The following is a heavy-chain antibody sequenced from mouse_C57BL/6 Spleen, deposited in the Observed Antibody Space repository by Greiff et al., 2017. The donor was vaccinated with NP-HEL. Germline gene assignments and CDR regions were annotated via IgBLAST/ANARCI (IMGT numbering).Heavy chain of an antibody. CDR1: GYTFTDYY. Sequence: VQLQQSGPELVKPGASVKISCKASGYTFTDYYMNWVKQSHGKSLEWIGDINPNNGGTSYNQKFKGKATLTVDKSSSTAYMELRSLTSEDSAVYYWASGLDYYSIFDYWGQGTTLTVSS. CDR2: INPNNGGT. J-gene: IGHJ2*01. CDR3: ASGLDYYSIFDY. V-gene: IGHV1-26*01. D-gene: IGHD2-5*01.